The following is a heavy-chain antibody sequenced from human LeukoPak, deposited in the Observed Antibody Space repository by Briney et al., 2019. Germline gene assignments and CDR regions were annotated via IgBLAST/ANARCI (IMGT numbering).Heavy chain of an antibody. CDR2: ISGGDDT. V-gene: IGHV3-23*01. J-gene: IGHJ4*02. CDR1: GFTFDTYA. D-gene: IGHD6-19*01. CDR3: ARAPSSGTFHFFAY. Sequence: GGSLRLSCAASGFTFDTYAMSRVRQAPGKGLEWVSSISGGDDTYYADFVKGRFTFSRDNSKNTLYLQMNSLRADDTAIYYCARAPSSGTFHFFAYWGQGTLVTISS.